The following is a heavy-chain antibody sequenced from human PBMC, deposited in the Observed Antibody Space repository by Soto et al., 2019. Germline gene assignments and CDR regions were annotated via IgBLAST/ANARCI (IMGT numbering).Heavy chain of an antibody. CDR3: GRLEGLATISYYFDY. J-gene: IGHJ4*02. Sequence: SETLSLTCAVYGGSFSGYYWSWIRQPPGKGLEWIGSVNHSGSTNYNPSLKSRVTISVDTSKNQFSLKLMSVSAADTAVYYCGRLEGLATISYYFDYWGQGALVTVSS. V-gene: IGHV4-34*01. CDR1: GGSFSGYY. D-gene: IGHD3-9*01. CDR2: VNHSGST.